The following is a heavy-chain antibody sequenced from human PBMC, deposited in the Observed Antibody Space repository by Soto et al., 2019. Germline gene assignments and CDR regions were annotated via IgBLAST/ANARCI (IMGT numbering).Heavy chain of an antibody. CDR2: ISAYNGNT. CDR1: GYTFTSYG. J-gene: IGHJ6*02. CDR3: ARDAIADYDILTGYLIYYYYGMDV. V-gene: IGHV1-18*01. Sequence: GASVKVSCKASGYTFTSYGISWVRQAPGQGLEWMGWISAYNGNTNYAQKLQGRVTMTTDTSTSTAYMELRSLRSDDTAVYYCARDAIADYDILTGYLIYYYYGMDVWGQGTTVTVSS. D-gene: IGHD3-9*01.